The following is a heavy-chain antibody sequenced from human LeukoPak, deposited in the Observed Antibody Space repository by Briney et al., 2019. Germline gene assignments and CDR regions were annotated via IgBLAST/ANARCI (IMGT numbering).Heavy chain of an antibody. V-gene: IGHV4-4*02. CDR3: AKALRFTSRHGFDY. J-gene: IGHJ4*02. CDR2: IFPSGST. Sequence: PSETLSLTCAVSGDSFSSSDWWSWVRRPPGKGLEWIGQIFPSGSTNYNPTLKSRLTISIDKFKKQFSLSLKSVTAADTAVYYCAKALRFTSRHGFDYWGQGTLVTVSS. CDR1: GDSFSSSDW. D-gene: IGHD2-2*01.